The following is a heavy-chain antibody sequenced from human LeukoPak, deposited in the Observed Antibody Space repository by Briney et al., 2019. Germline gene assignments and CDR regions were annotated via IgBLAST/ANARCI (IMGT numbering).Heavy chain of an antibody. CDR2: IYYSGST. J-gene: IGHJ3*02. Sequence: PSETLSLTCIVSGGSISSYYWSWIRQPPVKGLEWIGYIYYSGSTNYNPSLKSRVTISVDTSKNQFSLKLSSVTAADTAVYYCARHKENMIVVVNYAFDIWGQGTMVTVSS. CDR3: ARHKENMIVVVNYAFDI. D-gene: IGHD3-22*01. CDR1: GGSISSYY. V-gene: IGHV4-59*08.